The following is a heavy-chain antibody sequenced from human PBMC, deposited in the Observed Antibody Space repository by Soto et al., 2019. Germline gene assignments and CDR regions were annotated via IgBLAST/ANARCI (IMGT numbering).Heavy chain of an antibody. CDR1: GGSINNYY. CDR2: SYYSGRT. V-gene: IGHV4-59*12. J-gene: IGHJ4*02. D-gene: IGHD3-10*01. Sequence: SETLSLTCTVSGGSINNYYWSWIRQPPGKGLEWIGYSYYSGRTSYNPSLKSRVTISVDTSKNQFSLKLSSVTAADTAVYYCARERFGGNDYWGQGTLVT. CDR3: ARERFGGNDY.